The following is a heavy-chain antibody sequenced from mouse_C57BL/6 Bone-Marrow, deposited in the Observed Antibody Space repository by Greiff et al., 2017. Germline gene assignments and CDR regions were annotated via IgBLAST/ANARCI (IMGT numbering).Heavy chain of an antibody. CDR3: ASDDFTVFYYAMDD. J-gene: IGHJ4*01. Sequence: VQLQQSGPELVKPGASVKMSCKASGYTFTDYNMHWVKQSHGKSLEWIGYINPNNGGTSSNQKFKGKATLTVNKSSSTAYMELRSLTSEDSAVYYCASDDFTVFYYAMDDWGQGTSVTVSS. CDR2: INPNNGGT. V-gene: IGHV1-22*01. D-gene: IGHD2-4*01. CDR1: GYTFTDYN.